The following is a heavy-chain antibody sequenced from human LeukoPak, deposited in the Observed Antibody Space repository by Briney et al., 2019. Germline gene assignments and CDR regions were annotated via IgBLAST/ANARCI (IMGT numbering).Heavy chain of an antibody. J-gene: IGHJ4*02. V-gene: IGHV1-69*13. D-gene: IGHD5-18*01. CDR3: AGVLLDTAMAQGYYFDY. CDR2: IIPIFGTA. Sequence: SVKVSCKASGGTFSSYAISWVRQAPGQGLEWMGGIIPIFGTATYAQKFQGRVTITADESTSTAYMELSSLRSEDTAVYYCAGVLLDTAMAQGYYFDYWGRGTLVTVSS. CDR1: GGTFSSYA.